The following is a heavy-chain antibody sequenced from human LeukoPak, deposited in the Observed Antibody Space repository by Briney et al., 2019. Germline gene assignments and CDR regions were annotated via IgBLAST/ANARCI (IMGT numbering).Heavy chain of an antibody. D-gene: IGHD5-12*01. CDR2: ISAYNGNT. Sequence: ASVKVSCKASGHTFTNYGITWVRQAPGQGLEWMGWISAYNGNTNYAQKLQGRVTMTTDTSTSTAYMELRSLRSDDTAVYYCARDGGYSGYVPLDYWGQGTLVTVSS. V-gene: IGHV1-18*01. J-gene: IGHJ4*02. CDR3: ARDGGYSGYVPLDY. CDR1: GHTFTNYG.